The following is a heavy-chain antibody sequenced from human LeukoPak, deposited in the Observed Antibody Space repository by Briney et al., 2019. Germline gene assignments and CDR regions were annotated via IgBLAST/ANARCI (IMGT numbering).Heavy chain of an antibody. Sequence: DSVKVSCKAYGYTFTGYHIHWVRQAPGQGLEWMGGNPKSGDTNYAQQSQGRVTMTRDTSITTAYMELSNLRSDDTAVYYCARLGGNLWSVFDIWGQGTMVTVSS. CDR1: GYTFTGYH. J-gene: IGHJ3*02. V-gene: IGHV1-2*02. CDR3: ARLGGNLWSVFDI. CDR2: NPKSGDT. D-gene: IGHD3-10*01.